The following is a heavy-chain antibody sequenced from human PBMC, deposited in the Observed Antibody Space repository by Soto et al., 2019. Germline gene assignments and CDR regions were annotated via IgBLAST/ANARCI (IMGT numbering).Heavy chain of an antibody. J-gene: IGHJ5*02. CDR1: GGSISSSSYY. CDR3: ARLISPIFGVEINWFDP. V-gene: IGHV4-39*01. CDR2: IYYSGST. Sequence: SETLSLTCTVSGGSISSSSYYWGWIRQPPGKGLEWIGSIYYSGSTYYNPSLKSRVTISVDTSKNQFSLKLSSVTAADTAVYYCARLISPIFGVEINWFDPWGQGTLVTVSS. D-gene: IGHD3-3*01.